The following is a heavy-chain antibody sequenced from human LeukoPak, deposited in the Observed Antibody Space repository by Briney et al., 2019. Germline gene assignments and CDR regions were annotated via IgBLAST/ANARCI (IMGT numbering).Heavy chain of an antibody. D-gene: IGHD5-12*01. V-gene: IGHV3-33*06. J-gene: IGHJ4*02. CDR2: IWYDGSNK. CDR3: ANIVAAYSDFDY. CDR1: GFTFSSYG. Sequence: HPGGSLRLSCAASGFTFSSYGMHWVRQAPGKGLEWVAVIWYDGSNKYYADSAKGRFTISRDNSKNTLYLQMNSLRAEDTAVYYCANIVAAYSDFDYWGQGTLVTVSS.